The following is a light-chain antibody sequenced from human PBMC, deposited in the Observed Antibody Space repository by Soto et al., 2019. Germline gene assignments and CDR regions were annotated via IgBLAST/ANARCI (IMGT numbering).Light chain of an antibody. J-gene: IGLJ1*01. CDR2: EAT. CDR3: CSYAHTNTYV. Sequence: QSALTQPASVSGSPGQSITISCTGTSSDVGSYNLVSWYQQHPGKAPKLIIFEATKRPSGVSNRFSGSKSANTASLTISGLLPEDESDYYCCSYAHTNTYVFGTGTKVTVL. V-gene: IGLV2-23*01. CDR1: SSDVGSYNL.